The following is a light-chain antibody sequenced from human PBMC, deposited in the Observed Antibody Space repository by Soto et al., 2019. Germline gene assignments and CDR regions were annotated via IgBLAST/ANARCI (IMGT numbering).Light chain of an antibody. CDR3: QQSHSTPLT. V-gene: IGKV1-39*01. J-gene: IGKJ4*01. Sequence: DIQMTQSPSSLSASVGDRVTITCRASQSISSYLNWYQQKPGKAAKVLISGESSLQSGVPFRFSGSGAGTDFTLTISSLQFEDFASYYCQQSHSTPLTFGGGTKVEIK. CDR1: QSISSY. CDR2: GES.